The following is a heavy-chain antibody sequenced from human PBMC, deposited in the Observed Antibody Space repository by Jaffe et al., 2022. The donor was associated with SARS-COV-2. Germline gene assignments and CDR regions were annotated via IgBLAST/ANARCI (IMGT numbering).Heavy chain of an antibody. CDR2: ISGSGGST. J-gene: IGHJ5*02. CDR1: GFTFSSYA. D-gene: IGHD4-17*01. CDR3: ANGLGGYGDGDWFDP. Sequence: EVQLLESGGGLVQPGGSLRLSCAASGFTFSSYAMSWVRQAPGKGLEWVSAISGSGGSTYYADSVKGRFTISRDNSKNTLYLQMNSLRAEDTAVYYCANGLGGYGDGDWFDPWGQGTLVTVSS. V-gene: IGHV3-23*01.